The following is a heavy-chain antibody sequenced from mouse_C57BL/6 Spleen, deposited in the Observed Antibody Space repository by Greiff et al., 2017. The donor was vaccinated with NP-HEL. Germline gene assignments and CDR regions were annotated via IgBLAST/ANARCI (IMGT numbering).Heavy chain of an antibody. CDR2: IDPNSGGT. V-gene: IGHV1-72*01. Sequence: QVQLQQPGAELVKPGASVKLSCKASGYTFTSYWMHWVKQRPGRGLEWIGRIDPNSGGTKYNEKFKSKATLTVDKPSSTAYMPLSSLTSEDSAVYYCARYRYEDYDTYAMDYWGQGTSVTVSS. CDR1: GYTFTSYW. CDR3: ARYRYEDYDTYAMDY. D-gene: IGHD2-4*01. J-gene: IGHJ4*01.